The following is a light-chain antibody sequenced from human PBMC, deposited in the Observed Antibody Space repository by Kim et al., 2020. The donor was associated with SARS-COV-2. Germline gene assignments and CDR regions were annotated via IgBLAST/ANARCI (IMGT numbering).Light chain of an antibody. CDR2: LAS. Sequence: EIVVTQSPLTLSVSPGARATLSCRASQGISSNLAWYQQKPGQAPRLLISLASTRATGIPARFSGGGSGTEFTLTISGLQSEDFAVYYCQQYHNWPPTFGQGTKVDIK. J-gene: IGKJ1*01. V-gene: IGKV3D-15*01. CDR1: QGISSN. CDR3: QQYHNWPPT.